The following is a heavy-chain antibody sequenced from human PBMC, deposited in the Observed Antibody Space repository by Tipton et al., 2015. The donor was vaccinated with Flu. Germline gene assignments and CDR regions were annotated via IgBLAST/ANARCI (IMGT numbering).Heavy chain of an antibody. J-gene: IGHJ6*02. CDR3: ARDRYSGYGIPSRIADV. D-gene: IGHD5-12*01. CDR2: ISAYNGNT. Sequence: QVQLVQSGAEVKKPGASVRVSCKASGYTFTSYGISWVRQAPGQGLEWMGWISAYNGNTNYAQKLQGRVTMTTDTSTSTAYMELRSLRSDDTAVYYCARDRYSGYGIPSRIADVWGQGTTVTVSS. CDR1: GYTFTSYG. V-gene: IGHV1-18*01.